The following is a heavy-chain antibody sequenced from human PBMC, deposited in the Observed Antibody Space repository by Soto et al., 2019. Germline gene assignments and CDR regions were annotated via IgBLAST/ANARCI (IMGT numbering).Heavy chain of an antibody. D-gene: IGHD3-3*01. CDR3: ARDPTIFGVVQNYGMDV. V-gene: IGHV1-3*01. CDR1: GYTFTSYA. J-gene: IGHJ6*02. CDR2: INAGNGNT. Sequence: GASVKVSCKASGYTFTSYAIHWVRQAPGQRLEWMGWINAGNGNTKYSQKFQGRVTMTTDTSTSTAYMELRSLRSDDTAVYYCARDPTIFGVVQNYGMDVWGQGTTVTVSS.